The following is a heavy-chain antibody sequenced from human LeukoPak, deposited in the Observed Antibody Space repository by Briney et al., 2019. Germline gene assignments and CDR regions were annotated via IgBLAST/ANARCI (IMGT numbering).Heavy chain of an antibody. CDR3: AVEQLVPADY. Sequence: SVKVSCKASGGTFSSYAISWVRQAPGQGLEWMGGIIPIFGTANYAQKFQGRVTMTRDMSTSTVYMELSSLRSEDTAVYYCAVEQLVPADYWGQGTLVTVSS. V-gene: IGHV1-69*05. J-gene: IGHJ4*02. D-gene: IGHD6-6*01. CDR2: IIPIFGTA. CDR1: GGTFSSYA.